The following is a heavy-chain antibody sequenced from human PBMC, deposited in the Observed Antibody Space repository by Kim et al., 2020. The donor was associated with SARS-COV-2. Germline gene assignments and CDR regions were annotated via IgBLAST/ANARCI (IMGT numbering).Heavy chain of an antibody. CDR2: INSDGSST. CDR3: ARGRAGTRLDY. V-gene: IGHV3-74*01. D-gene: IGHD6-19*01. J-gene: IGHJ4*02. Sequence: GGSLRLSCAASGFTFSSYWMHWVRQAPGKGLVWVSRINSDGSSTSYADSVKGRFTISRDNAKNTLYLQMNSLRAEDTAVYYCARGRAGTRLDYWGQGTLVTVSS. CDR1: GFTFSSYW.